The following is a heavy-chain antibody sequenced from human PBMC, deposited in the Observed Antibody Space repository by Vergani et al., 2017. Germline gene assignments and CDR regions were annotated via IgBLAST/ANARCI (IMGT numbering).Heavy chain of an antibody. CDR1: GDSISSNNC. J-gene: IGHJ4*02. Sequence: QVQLQESGPGLVKPPGTLSLTCAVSGDSISSNNCWTWVRQPPGKGLEWIGEICHTEDTKYSPSLKSRVTVSVDTSKNQFSLKLSSVTAADTAVYYCARSPVEMATMGAGYFDYWGQGTLVTVSS. CDR2: ICHTEDT. D-gene: IGHD5-24*01. V-gene: IGHV4-4*03. CDR3: ARSPVEMATMGAGYFDY.